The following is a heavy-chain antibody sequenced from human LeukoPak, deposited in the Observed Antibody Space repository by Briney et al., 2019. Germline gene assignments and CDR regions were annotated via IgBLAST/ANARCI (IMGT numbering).Heavy chain of an antibody. V-gene: IGHV4-59*01. Sequence: SETLSLTCIVSGGSISSYYWSWIRQPPGKGLEWIGYIYYSGSTNYNPSLKSRVTISVDTSKNQFSLKLSSVTAADTAVYYCAAGYYYYGMDVWGQGTTVTVSS. J-gene: IGHJ6*02. CDR2: IYYSGST. CDR3: AAGYYYYGMDV. CDR1: GGSISSYY.